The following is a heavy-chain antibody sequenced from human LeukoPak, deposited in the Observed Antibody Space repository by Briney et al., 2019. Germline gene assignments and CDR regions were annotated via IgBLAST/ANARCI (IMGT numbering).Heavy chain of an antibody. CDR1: DSSFRSHD. J-gene: IGHJ4*02. D-gene: IGHD3-10*01. V-gene: IGHV3-23*01. CDR2: IAGDGAS. Sequence: GWALRLSCAASDSSFRSHDMSWVRQTLEKGLEWVSSIAGDGASFYADSVKGRFTISRDKSENILYLQMNSLRADDTAIYYCAKGPNFGSWRAVDYWGQGSLVTVSS. CDR3: AKGPNFGSWRAVDY.